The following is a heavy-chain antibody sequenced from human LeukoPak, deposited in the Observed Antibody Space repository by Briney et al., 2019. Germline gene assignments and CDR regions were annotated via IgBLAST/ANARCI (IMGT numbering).Heavy chain of an antibody. V-gene: IGHV4-59*01. Sequence: SETLSLTCTVSGGSISSYYWSWLRQSPGKGLECIGYIRYTGSTNYNPSLKSRVTISVETSKNQFSLKLKSVTAADTAVYYCARGGYYGSGNDFRFDPWGEGTLVTVSS. CDR2: IRYTGST. D-gene: IGHD3-10*01. J-gene: IGHJ5*02. CDR1: GGSISSYY. CDR3: ARGGYYGSGNDFRFDP.